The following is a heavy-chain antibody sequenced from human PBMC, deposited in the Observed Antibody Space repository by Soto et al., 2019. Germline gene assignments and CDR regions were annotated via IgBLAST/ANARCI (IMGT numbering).Heavy chain of an antibody. V-gene: IGHV3-74*01. J-gene: IGHJ4*02. CDR1: GFTLKSYG. D-gene: IGHD2-15*01. CDR2: INSDGSII. Sequence: GGSMELSSAASGFTLKSYGMHWVRQAPGKGLVWVSRINSDGSIINYADSVKGRFTISRDNAKNTLYLQMNSLRAEDTSVYYCQRGYGKSSSFTIGCGGRETLVTVS. CDR3: QRGYGKSSSFTIGC.